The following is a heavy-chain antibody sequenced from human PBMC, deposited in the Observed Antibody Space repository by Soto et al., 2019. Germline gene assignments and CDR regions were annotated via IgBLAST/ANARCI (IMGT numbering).Heavy chain of an antibody. CDR1: GFTFSSYA. V-gene: IGHV3-23*01. D-gene: IGHD3-3*01. J-gene: IGHJ4*02. CDR2: ISGSGGST. CDR3: ATGLFWSGYYLVPFDY. Sequence: LRLSCAASGFTFSSYAMSWVRQAPGKGLEWVSAISGSGGSTYYADSVKGRFTISRDNSKNTLYLQMNSLRAEDTAVYYCATGLFWSGYYLVPFDYWGQGTLVTVSS.